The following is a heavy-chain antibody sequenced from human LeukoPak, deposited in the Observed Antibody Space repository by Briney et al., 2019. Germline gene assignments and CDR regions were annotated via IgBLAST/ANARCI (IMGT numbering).Heavy chain of an antibody. J-gene: IGHJ6*03. V-gene: IGHV3-21*04. CDR1: RFTFSSYS. D-gene: IGHD2-2*01. CDR3: AGHGYCSSTSCYWSNYYYYYYMDV. Sequence: GESLTLSCAASRFTFSSYSKNWVCNGPGKGLEWVSSISSSSSYIYYADSVKSRFITSRDNAKNSLYLQMNSLRAEDTAVYYCAGHGYCSSTSCYWSNYYYYYYMDVWGKGTTVTISS. CDR2: ISSSSSYI.